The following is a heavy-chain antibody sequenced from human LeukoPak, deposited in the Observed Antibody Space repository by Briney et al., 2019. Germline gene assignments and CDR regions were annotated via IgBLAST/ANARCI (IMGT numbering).Heavy chain of an antibody. V-gene: IGHV4-39*07. J-gene: IGHJ4*02. D-gene: IGHD6-13*01. Sequence: SETLSLTCTVSGGSISSSSYYWGWIRQPPGKGLEWLGSIYYSGSTNYNPSLKSRVTISVDTSKNQFSLKLSSVTAADTAVYYCASIAAAGTENFDYRGQGTLVTVSS. CDR1: GGSISSSSYY. CDR2: IYYSGST. CDR3: ASIAAAGTENFDY.